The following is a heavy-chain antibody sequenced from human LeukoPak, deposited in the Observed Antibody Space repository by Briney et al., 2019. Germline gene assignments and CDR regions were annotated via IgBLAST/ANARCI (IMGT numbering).Heavy chain of an antibody. V-gene: IGHV3-23*01. J-gene: IGHJ2*01. D-gene: IGHD3-10*01. CDR3: AKAAGSYYHWYFDL. CDR1: GFTLTNSA. Sequence: QSGGSLKLSCEVSGFTLTNSAMTWVRQAPGKGLEWVSSISSSGTSTYYADSVRGRFIFSRDISKNTVYLQMNRLRTDDTAVYYCAKAAGSYYHWYFDLWSRGTLVTVSS. CDR2: ISSSGTST.